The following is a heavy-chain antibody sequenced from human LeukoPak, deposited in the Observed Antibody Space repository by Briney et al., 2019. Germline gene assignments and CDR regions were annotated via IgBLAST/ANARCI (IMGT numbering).Heavy chain of an antibody. V-gene: IGHV1-69*13. CDR1: GGTFSRHA. D-gene: IGHD3-3*01. J-gene: IGHJ4*02. Sequence: ASVKVSCKASGGTFSRHAISWVRQSPGQGLEWMGGIIPIFGTPNYVQKFQGRVTITADESTSTAYMELSSLGSEDTAVYYCAREEWSGYQFDYWGQGTLVTVSS. CDR3: AREEWSGYQFDY. CDR2: IIPIFGTP.